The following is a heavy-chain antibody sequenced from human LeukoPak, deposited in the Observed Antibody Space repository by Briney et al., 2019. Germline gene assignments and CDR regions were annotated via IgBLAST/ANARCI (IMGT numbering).Heavy chain of an antibody. Sequence: GASVKVSCKASGYTFTVYYMHWVRQAPGQGGEWMGWINPNSGGKKYEQNLGGRLPMPRDSSITTAYMELSSLRSDDTAIYYCARECSGTYCGEDWGQGTLVSVSS. CDR2: INPNSGGK. CDR1: GYTFTVYY. J-gene: IGHJ4*02. D-gene: IGHD1-26*01. CDR3: ARECSGTYCGED. V-gene: IGHV1-2*02.